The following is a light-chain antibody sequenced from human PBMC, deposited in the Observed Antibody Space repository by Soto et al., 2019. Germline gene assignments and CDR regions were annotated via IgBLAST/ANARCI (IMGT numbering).Light chain of an antibody. CDR3: QQYQSYSH. Sequence: EIQMTPAPSPPSSSLRDKITITCRASQGMSSWWAWYQQKPGKAPKLPIYKASILESGVPSRFSGSGSGTEFTLTISSLQPDDFATYYCQQYQSYSHFGQGTKV. CDR2: KAS. J-gene: IGKJ1*01. V-gene: IGKV1-5*03. CDR1: QGMSSW.